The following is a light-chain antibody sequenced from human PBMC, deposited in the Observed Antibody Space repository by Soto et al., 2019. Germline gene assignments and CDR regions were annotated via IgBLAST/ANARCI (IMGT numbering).Light chain of an antibody. V-gene: IGLV2-14*01. J-gene: IGLJ1*01. Sequence: QSVLTQPASVSGSPGQSITISCTGTSSYVGGYNYVSWYQQHPGKAPKLMIYDVSNRPSGASNRFSGSKSGNTASLTISGLQAEDEADYYCSSYTSSSPYVFGTGTKVTVL. CDR2: DVS. CDR1: SSYVGGYNY. CDR3: SSYTSSSPYV.